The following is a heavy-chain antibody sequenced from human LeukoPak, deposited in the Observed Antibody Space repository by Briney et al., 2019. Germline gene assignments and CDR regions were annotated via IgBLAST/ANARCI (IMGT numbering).Heavy chain of an antibody. J-gene: IGHJ3*02. CDR1: GGSISSSSYY. CDR3: ASRVVVAATIDAFDI. D-gene: IGHD2-15*01. V-gene: IGHV4-39*07. CDR2: IYYSGST. Sequence: SETLSLTCTVSGGSISSSSYYWGWVRQPPGKGLEWIGSIYYSGSTYYNPSLKSRVTISVDTSKNQFSLKLSSVTAADTAVYYCASRVVVAATIDAFDIWGQGTMVTVSS.